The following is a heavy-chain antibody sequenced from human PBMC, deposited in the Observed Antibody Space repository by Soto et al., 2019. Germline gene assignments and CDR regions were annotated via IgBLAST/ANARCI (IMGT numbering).Heavy chain of an antibody. CDR2: ITGGDNT. CDR1: GFIFSDYV. J-gene: IGHJ4*02. V-gene: IGHV3-23*01. CDR3: AKGSADRGPYCFDY. Sequence: GVSLRLSCAASGFIFSDYVMSWVRQDPAKGLEWFSAITGGDNTYYADSVKGRFAISRDNSNKILYLQMNSLRAEDTAIYYCAKGSADRGPYCFDYWGPGTLVTVSS. D-gene: IGHD2-2*01.